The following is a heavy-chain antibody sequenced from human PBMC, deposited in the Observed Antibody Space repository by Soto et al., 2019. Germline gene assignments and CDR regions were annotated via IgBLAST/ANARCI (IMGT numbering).Heavy chain of an antibody. D-gene: IGHD3-10*01. CDR2: IYYSGST. J-gene: IGHJ6*02. CDR1: GGSISSSSYY. V-gene: IGHV4-39*01. Sequence: SETLSLTCTVSGGSISSSSYYWGWIRQPPGKGLEWIGSIYYSGSTYYNPSLKSRVTISVDTSKKQFSLKLSSVTAADTAVYYCARHPIWFGDPLHYYYYGMDVWGQGTKVTGS. CDR3: ARHPIWFGDPLHYYYYGMDV.